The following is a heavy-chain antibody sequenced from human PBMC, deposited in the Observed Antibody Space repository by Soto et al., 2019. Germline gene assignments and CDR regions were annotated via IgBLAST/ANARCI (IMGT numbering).Heavy chain of an antibody. CDR1: GFTFSSYG. V-gene: IGHV3-30*18. CDR2: ISYDGSNK. CDR3: AKELPGDLPIYYY. Sequence: QVQLVESGGGVVQPGRSLRLSCAASGFTFSSYGMHWVRQAPGKGLEWVAVISYDGSNKYYADSVKGRFTISRDNSKNTLYLQMNSLRAEDTAVYYCAKELPGDLPIYYYWGQGTLVTVSS. D-gene: IGHD3-9*01. J-gene: IGHJ4*02.